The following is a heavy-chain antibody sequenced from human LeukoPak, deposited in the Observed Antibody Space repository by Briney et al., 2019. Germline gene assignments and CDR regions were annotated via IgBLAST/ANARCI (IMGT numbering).Heavy chain of an antibody. Sequence: GTSVKVACKASGVSFISSALQGVRQARGQRLEGRGWIVVGSGSTNYAQNLQERGTISRDVSTSTAYIELSSLRCDDTAVYYCASESYTDNYYYGMAVWGQGPTVTVSS. J-gene: IGHJ6*01. CDR1: GVSFISSA. CDR3: ASESYTDNYYYGMAV. V-gene: IGHV1-58*01. CDR2: IVVGSGST.